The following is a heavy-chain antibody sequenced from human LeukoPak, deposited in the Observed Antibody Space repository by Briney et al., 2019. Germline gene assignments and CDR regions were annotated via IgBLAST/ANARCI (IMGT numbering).Heavy chain of an antibody. CDR2: IKQDGSEK. D-gene: IGHD6-19*01. CDR1: GFTFSSYW. V-gene: IGHV3-7*04. J-gene: IGHJ4*02. Sequence: GGSLRLSCAASGFTFSSYWMSWVRQAPGKGLEWVDNIKQDGSEKYYVDSVKGRFTISRDNAKNSLYLQMNSLRAEDTAVYYCARYSSGWYAYYFDYWGQGTLVTVSS. CDR3: ARYSSGWYAYYFDY.